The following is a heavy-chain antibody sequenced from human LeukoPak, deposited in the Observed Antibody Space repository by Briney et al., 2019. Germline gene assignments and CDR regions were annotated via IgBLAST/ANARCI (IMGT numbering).Heavy chain of an antibody. J-gene: IGHJ4*02. D-gene: IGHD4-17*01. Sequence: PSETLSLTCAVYGGSFSRYYWSWIRQPPGKGLEWIGEINHSGSTNYNPSLKSRVTISVDTSKNQFSLKLSPVTAADTAVYYCARSLRENYYFDYWGQGTLVTVSS. CDR2: INHSGST. CDR1: GGSFSRYY. CDR3: ARSLRENYYFDY. V-gene: IGHV4-34*01.